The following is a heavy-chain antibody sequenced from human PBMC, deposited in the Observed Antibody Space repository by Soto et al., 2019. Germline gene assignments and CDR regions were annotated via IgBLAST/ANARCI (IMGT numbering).Heavy chain of an antibody. CDR1: GFTFSDYY. J-gene: IGHJ4*02. D-gene: IGHD2-15*01. V-gene: IGHV3-11*01. CDR3: AILHKGEDYFFDF. CDR2: ISLGGSTI. Sequence: QVQLVESGGGLVKPGGSLRLSCAASGFTFSDYYMSWIRQAPGKGLEWLSYISLGGSTIYYADSLEGRFTVSRDNAKNQLYLQVNSLRAEDTAVYYCAILHKGEDYFFDFWGQVTLVTVAS.